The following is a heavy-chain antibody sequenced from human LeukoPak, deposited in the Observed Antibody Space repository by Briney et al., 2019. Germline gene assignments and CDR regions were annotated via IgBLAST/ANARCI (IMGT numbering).Heavy chain of an antibody. CDR2: IYYSGST. CDR1: GGSISSSSYY. CDR3: AREHDSSGLYLIRDWFDP. V-gene: IGHV4-39*07. Sequence: PSETLSLTCTVSGGSISSSSYYWGWIRQPPGKGLEWIGSIYYSGSTYYNPSLKSRVTISVDTSKNQFSLKLSSVTAADTAVYYCAREHDSSGLYLIRDWFDPWGQGTLVTVSS. J-gene: IGHJ5*02. D-gene: IGHD3-22*01.